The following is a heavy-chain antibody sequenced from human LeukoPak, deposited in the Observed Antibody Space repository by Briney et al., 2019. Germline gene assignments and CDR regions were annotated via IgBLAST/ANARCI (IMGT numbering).Heavy chain of an antibody. CDR1: GGTFSSYA. V-gene: IGHV1-69*04. CDR3: AREPADSSSSAYFDY. Sequence: GASVKVSCKASGGTFSSYAISWVRQAPGQGLEWMGRIIPILGIANYAQKFQGRVTITADESTSTAYMELSSLRSEDTAVYYCAREPADSSSSAYFDYWGQGTLVTVSS. D-gene: IGHD6-6*01. J-gene: IGHJ4*02. CDR2: IIPILGIA.